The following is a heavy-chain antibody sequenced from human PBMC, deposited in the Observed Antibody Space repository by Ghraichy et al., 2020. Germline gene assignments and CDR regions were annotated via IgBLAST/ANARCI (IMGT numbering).Heavy chain of an antibody. J-gene: IGHJ4*02. CDR2: IKNKAGGGTT. V-gene: IGHV3-15*05. Sequence: GSLRLSCKASGFTFSNVWMSWVRQAPGKGLEWVGRIKNKAGGGTTDYAAPVKGRFTISRDDSEDTLYLQMNNLKIEDTGMYYCTTNWNYNNWGQGTLVTVSS. CDR1: GFTFSNVW. CDR3: TTNWNYNN. D-gene: IGHD1-7*01.